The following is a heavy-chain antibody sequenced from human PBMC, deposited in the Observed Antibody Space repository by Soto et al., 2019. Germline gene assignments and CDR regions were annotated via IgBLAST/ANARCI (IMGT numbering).Heavy chain of an antibody. CDR3: MQNQWELLH. Sequence: GGSLRLSCRASGIIFSNYGMTWVRQSPVKGLEWVSSIAASSGGTYYSDSVKGRFTISRDSSDNTLYLQMNSLRVDDTAMYCCMQNQWELLHWGQGTLVTVSS. J-gene: IGHJ4*02. CDR2: IAASSGGT. D-gene: IGHD1-26*01. CDR1: GIIFSNYG. V-gene: IGHV3-23*01.